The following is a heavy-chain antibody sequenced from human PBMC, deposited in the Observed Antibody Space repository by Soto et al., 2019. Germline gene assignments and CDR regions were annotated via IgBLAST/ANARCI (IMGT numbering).Heavy chain of an antibody. CDR2: IYYSGST. CDR3: AIGYYASVSYLFDY. CDR1: GGSISSGGYY. J-gene: IGHJ4*02. D-gene: IGHD3-10*01. V-gene: IGHV4-31*03. Sequence: QVQLQESGPGLVKPSQTLSLTCTVSGGSISSGGYYWSWIRQHPGKGLEWIGYIYYSGSTYYNPSLKSRVSILVDMSKNQFSLKLSYVTAADTPLSLCAIGYYASVSYLFDYWGQGTLVTVSS.